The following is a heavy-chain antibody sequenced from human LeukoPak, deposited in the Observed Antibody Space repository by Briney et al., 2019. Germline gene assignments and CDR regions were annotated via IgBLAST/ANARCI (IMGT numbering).Heavy chain of an antibody. V-gene: IGHV3-23*01. CDR1: GFTFSSYA. CDR2: LTGSGGNT. Sequence: PGGSLRLSCAASGFTFSSYAISWVRQAPGKGLEWVSGLTGSGGNTYYADSVKGRFTISRDNSKNTLSLQMNCLRAEDAAVYYCVKFRGIQHYNYHMDVWGKGTTVTVSS. D-gene: IGHD3-10*01. J-gene: IGHJ6*03. CDR3: VKFRGIQHYNYHMDV.